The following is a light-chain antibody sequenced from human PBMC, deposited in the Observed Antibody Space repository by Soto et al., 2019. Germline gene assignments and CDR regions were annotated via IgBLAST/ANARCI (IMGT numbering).Light chain of an antibody. Sequence: IVLTQSPGTLSLSPGERATLSCRASQSVGSSYLAWYQHKPGQAPRLLIYGASSRATGIPERFSGSGSGADFTLTISRLEPEDFAVYFCQHYDTSSWTFGQGTKVEIK. CDR3: QHYDTSSWT. CDR2: GAS. V-gene: IGKV3-20*01. CDR1: QSVGSSY. J-gene: IGKJ1*01.